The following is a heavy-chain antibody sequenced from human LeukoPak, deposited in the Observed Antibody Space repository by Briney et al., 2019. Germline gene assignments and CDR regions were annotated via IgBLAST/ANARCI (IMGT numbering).Heavy chain of an antibody. D-gene: IGHD3-22*01. CDR3: ARYTFYYDSSGYYLVDY. CDR2: INHNGNVN. J-gene: IGHJ4*02. V-gene: IGHV3-7*03. CDR1: GFTFSSYW. Sequence: GGSLRLSCAASGFTFSSYWMNWARQAPGKGLEWVASINHNGNVNYYVDSVKGRFTISRDNAKNSLYLQMSNLRAEDTAVYYCARYTFYYDSSGYYLVDYWGQGTLVTVSS.